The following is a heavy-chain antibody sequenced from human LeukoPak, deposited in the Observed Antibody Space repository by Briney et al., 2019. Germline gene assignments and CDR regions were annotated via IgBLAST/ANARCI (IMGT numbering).Heavy chain of an antibody. V-gene: IGHV4-59*01. CDR3: AREGGFYRPLDY. CDR1: GGSISSYY. CDR2: IYYSGNT. Sequence: SETLSLTCTVSGGSISSYYWSWIRQPPGKGLEWIGYIYYSGNTNYNPSLKSRVTLSVDTSKNQFSLNLSSVTAADAAVYYCAREGGFYRPLDYSGQGTLVTVSS. J-gene: IGHJ4*02. D-gene: IGHD6-25*01.